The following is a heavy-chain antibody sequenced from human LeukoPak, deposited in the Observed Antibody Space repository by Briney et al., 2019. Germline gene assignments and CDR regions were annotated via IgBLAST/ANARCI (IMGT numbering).Heavy chain of an antibody. V-gene: IGHV4-59*08. Sequence: SETLSLTCGVSGGSISGYYWSWIRQPPGKGLEWIGYIHYNGITNYSPSLKSRVTMSLDTSKNQVSLKLNSVSAADTAVYYCARHISSGGTYAHFDYWGQGTLVTVSS. CDR1: GGSISGYY. D-gene: IGHD1-26*01. CDR2: IHYNGIT. CDR3: ARHISSGGTYAHFDY. J-gene: IGHJ4*02.